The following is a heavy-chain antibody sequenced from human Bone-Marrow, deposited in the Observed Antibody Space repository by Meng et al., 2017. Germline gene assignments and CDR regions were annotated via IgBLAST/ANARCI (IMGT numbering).Heavy chain of an antibody. D-gene: IGHD1-26*01. V-gene: IGHV3-7*01. J-gene: IGHJ6*02. CDR1: GFTFSSYW. CDR2: IKQDGSEK. CDR3: ARDLGGGFNDYYGMDV. Sequence: GESLKISCAASGFTFSSYWMSWVRQAPGKGLEWVANIKQDGSEKYYVDSVKGRFTISRDNAKNSLYLQMNSLRAEDTAVYYCARDLGGGFNDYYGMDVWGQGTTVTVSS.